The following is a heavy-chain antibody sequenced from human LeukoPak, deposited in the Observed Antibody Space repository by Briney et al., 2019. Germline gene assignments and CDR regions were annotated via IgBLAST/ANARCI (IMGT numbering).Heavy chain of an antibody. V-gene: IGHV1-2*02. CDR3: ARDASRTTAPDDY. CDR2: INTKNGGT. Sequence: SASVKVSCKASVYSFTHYYMHWVRQAPGQGLEGMGWINTKNGGTKYEQKFQGRITMTRDTSISTVYIELSGLTSDDTSVYYCARDASRTTAPDDYWGQGGLVTVSS. D-gene: IGHD1-1*01. CDR1: VYSFTHYY. J-gene: IGHJ4*02.